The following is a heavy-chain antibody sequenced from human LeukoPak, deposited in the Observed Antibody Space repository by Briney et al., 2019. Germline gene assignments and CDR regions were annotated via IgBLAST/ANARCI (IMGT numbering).Heavy chain of an antibody. CDR2: IYYSGST. CDR1: GGSISSGGYY. D-gene: IGHD3-22*01. J-gene: IGHJ4*02. CDR3: ARDRLGSSGYYSVL. V-gene: IGHV4-31*03. Sequence: SATLSLTCTVSGGSISSGGYYWSWIRQHPGKGLEWIGYIYYSGSTYYNPSLKSRVTISVDTSKNQFSLKLSSVTAADTAVYYCARDRLGSSGYYSVLWGQGTLVTVSS.